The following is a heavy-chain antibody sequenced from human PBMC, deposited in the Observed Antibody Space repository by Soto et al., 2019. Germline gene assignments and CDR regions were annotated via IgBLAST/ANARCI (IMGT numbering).Heavy chain of an antibody. V-gene: IGHV1-2*02. CDR2: INPNSGGT. CDR1: GYTFTGYY. J-gene: IGHJ6*02. Sequence: ASVKVSCKASGYTFTGYYMHWVRQAPGQGLEWMGWINPNSGGTNYAQKFQGRVTMTRDTSISTAYMELSRLRSDDTAVYYCARVRRPGHYYYYGMDVWGQGTRVTVSS. CDR3: ARVRRPGHYYYYGMDV.